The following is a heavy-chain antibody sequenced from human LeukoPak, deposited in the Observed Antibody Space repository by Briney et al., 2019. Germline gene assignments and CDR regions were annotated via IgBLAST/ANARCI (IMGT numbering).Heavy chain of an antibody. J-gene: IGHJ4*02. CDR3: VRALGSPSADH. CDR1: GFTFINPW. D-gene: IGHD6-6*01. Sequence: GGTLRLSCAASGFTFINPWMSWVRQAPGKGLEWVANIKQDGSEKYYVDSVEGRFTISRDNAKDSLSLQMNSLRGEDTAVYYCVRALGSPSADHWGQGTLVTVSS. CDR2: IKQDGSEK. V-gene: IGHV3-7*01.